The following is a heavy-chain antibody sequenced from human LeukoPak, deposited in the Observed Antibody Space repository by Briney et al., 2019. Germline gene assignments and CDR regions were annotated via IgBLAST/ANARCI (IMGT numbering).Heavy chain of an antibody. J-gene: IGHJ3*02. D-gene: IGHD2-8*01. CDR3: ARVNGHGAFDI. V-gene: IGHV4-39*07. CDR1: GGSISSSYSY. CDR2: IYYSGST. Sequence: SETLSLTCTVSGGSISSSYSYWGWIRQPPGKGLEWIGNIYYSGSTYYSPSLTSRVTVSVDTSENQFSLKLSSVTAADTAVYYCARVNGHGAFDIWGQGTMVTVSS.